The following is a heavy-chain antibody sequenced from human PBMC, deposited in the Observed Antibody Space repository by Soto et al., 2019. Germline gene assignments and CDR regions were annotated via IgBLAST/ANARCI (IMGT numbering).Heavy chain of an antibody. Sequence: ASVKVSCKASGYTFTSYGISWVRQAPGQGLEWMGWISAYNGNKNYAQKLQGRVTMTTDTATSTAYMELRSLRSGATAVSYCARDYDFWTGRDTLYYYGMDVWGQGTTVTVSS. CDR1: GYTFTSYG. CDR2: ISAYNGNK. V-gene: IGHV1-18*01. J-gene: IGHJ6*02. D-gene: IGHD3-3*01. CDR3: ARDYDFWTGRDTLYYYGMDV.